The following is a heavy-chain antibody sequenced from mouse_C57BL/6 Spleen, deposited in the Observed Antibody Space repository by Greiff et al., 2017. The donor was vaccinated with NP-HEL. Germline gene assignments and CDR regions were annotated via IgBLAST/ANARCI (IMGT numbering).Heavy chain of an antibody. D-gene: IGHD1-1*01. CDR1: GYTFTSYD. CDR2: IYPRDGST. Sequence: QVQLKESGPELVKPGASVKLSCKASGYTFTSYDINWVKQRPGQGLEWIGWIYPRDGSTKYNEKFKGKATLTVDTSSSTAYMELHSLTSEDSAVYFCARKDYGSLFDYWGQGTTLTVSS. V-gene: IGHV1-85*01. J-gene: IGHJ2*01. CDR3: ARKDYGSLFDY.